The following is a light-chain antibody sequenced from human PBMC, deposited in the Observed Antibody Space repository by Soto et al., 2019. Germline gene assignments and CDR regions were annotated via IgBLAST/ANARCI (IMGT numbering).Light chain of an antibody. Sequence: AIQLTQSPSSLSASVGDRVTITCRASQDIRGALAWYQQKPGKAPKILIYDVSSLQSGVPSRFSGSSSGTDVTLTISGLQPEYFATYYCQQFNSYPIIVGQGTRLDIK. J-gene: IGKJ5*01. CDR3: QQFNSYPII. CDR2: DVS. V-gene: IGKV1-13*02. CDR1: QDIRGA.